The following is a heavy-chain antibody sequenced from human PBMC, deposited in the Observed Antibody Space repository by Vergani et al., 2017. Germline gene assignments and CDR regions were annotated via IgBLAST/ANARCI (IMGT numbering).Heavy chain of an antibody. J-gene: IGHJ4*02. V-gene: IGHV3-23*01. CDR1: GFTFSSYA. CDR2: ISGSGGST. Sequence: EVQLLESGGGLVQPGGSLRLSCAASGFTFSSYAMSWVRQAPGKGLEWVSAISGSGGSTYYADSVKARFTISRDNSKNTLYLQMNSLRAEDTAVYYCAKDAEERDYGDYKIDYWGQGTLVTVSS. CDR3: AKDAEERDYGDYKIDY. D-gene: IGHD4-17*01.